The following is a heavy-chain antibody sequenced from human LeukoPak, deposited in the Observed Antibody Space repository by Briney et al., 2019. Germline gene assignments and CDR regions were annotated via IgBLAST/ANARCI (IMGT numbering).Heavy chain of an antibody. Sequence: ASVKVPCKASGGTFSSYAISWVRQAPGQGLEWMGRIIPILGIANYAQKFQGRVTITADKSTSTAYMELSSLRSEDTAVYYCASSSGYYDSSVFDYWGQGTLVTVSS. CDR2: IIPILGIA. CDR3: ASSSGYYDSSVFDY. D-gene: IGHD3-22*01. J-gene: IGHJ4*02. V-gene: IGHV1-69*04. CDR1: GGTFSSYA.